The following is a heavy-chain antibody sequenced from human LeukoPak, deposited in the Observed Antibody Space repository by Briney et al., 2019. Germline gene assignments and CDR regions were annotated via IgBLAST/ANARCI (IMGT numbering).Heavy chain of an antibody. D-gene: IGHD4-17*01. CDR3: ARQSTVTRDAFDI. V-gene: IGHV1-2*02. J-gene: IGHJ3*02. CDR1: GYTFTGYY. CDR2: INPNSGGT. Sequence: ASVTVSCTASGYTFTGYYMHWVRQAPGQGLEWMGWINPNSGGTNYAQKFQGRVTMPRDTSISTAYMELSRLRSDDTAVYYCARQSTVTRDAFDIWGQGTMVTVSS.